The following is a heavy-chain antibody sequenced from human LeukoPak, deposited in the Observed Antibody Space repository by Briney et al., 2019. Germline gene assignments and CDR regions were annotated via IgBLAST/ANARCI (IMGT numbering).Heavy chain of an antibody. CDR3: ARAEDYDFWSGYSWYFQH. J-gene: IGHJ1*01. D-gene: IGHD3-3*01. CDR1: GFTFSSYA. CDR2: ISSNGGST. Sequence: PGGSLRLSCAASGFTFSSYAMHWVRQAPGKGLEYVSAISSNGGSTYYANSVKGRFTISRDNSKNTLYLQMGSLRAEDMAVYYCARAEDYDFWSGYSWYFQHWGQGTLVTVSS. V-gene: IGHV3-64*01.